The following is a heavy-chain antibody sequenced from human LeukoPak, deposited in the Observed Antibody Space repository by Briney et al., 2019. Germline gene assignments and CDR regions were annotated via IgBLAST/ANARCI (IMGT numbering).Heavy chain of an antibody. CDR2: INPNSGGT. CDR3: AIDTFSPDIVVVPAAITEGDY. CDR1: GYTFTGYY. Sequence: GASVKVSCKASGYTFTGYYMHWVRQAPGQGLEWMGWINPNSGGTNYAQKFQGRVTMTTDTSTSTAYMELRSLRSDDTAVYYCAIDTFSPDIVVVPAAITEGDYWGQGTLVTVSS. D-gene: IGHD2-2*02. J-gene: IGHJ4*02. V-gene: IGHV1-2*02.